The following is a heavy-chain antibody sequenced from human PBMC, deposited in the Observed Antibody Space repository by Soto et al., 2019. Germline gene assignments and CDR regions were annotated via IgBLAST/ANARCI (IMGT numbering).Heavy chain of an antibody. Sequence: SETLSLTCAVSSGSISSSNWWSWVRQPPGKGLEWIGEINHSGSTNYNPSLKSRVTISVDTSKNQFSLKLSSVTAADAAVYYCARAALGEAIQLNYYYMDVWGKGTTVTVSS. CDR1: SGSISSSNW. D-gene: IGHD5-18*01. CDR3: ARAALGEAIQLNYYYMDV. CDR2: INHSGST. V-gene: IGHV4-4*02. J-gene: IGHJ6*03.